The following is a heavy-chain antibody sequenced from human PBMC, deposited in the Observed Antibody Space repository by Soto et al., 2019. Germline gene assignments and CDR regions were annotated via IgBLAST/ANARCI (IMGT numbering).Heavy chain of an antibody. CDR1: GFTISTYA. CDR3: AKDAVYKGGLWVMDS. J-gene: IGHJ5*02. D-gene: IGHD2-21*01. CDR2: VTGSGGQI. V-gene: IGHV3-23*01. Sequence: GSLRLSCAASGFTISTYAMTWVRQAPGKGLECVYGVTGSGGQIHYADSVKGRFTISKDNSKNTLYLQMSSLRDEDTAVYYCAKDAVYKGGLWVMDSWGQGTLVTVSS.